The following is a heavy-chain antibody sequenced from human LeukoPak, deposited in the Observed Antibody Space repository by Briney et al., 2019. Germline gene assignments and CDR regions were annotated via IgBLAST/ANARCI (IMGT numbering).Heavy chain of an antibody. CDR3: ARVPRWLGDSHFDY. J-gene: IGHJ4*02. CDR2: IYYSGST. CDR1: GGSISSGGYY. Sequence: SQTLSLTCTVSGGSISSGGYYWSWIRQHPGKGLEWIGYIYYSGSTYYNPSLKSRVTISVDTSKNQFSLKLSSVTAADTAVYYWARVPRWLGDSHFDYWGQGTLVTVSS. V-gene: IGHV4-31*03. D-gene: IGHD6-19*01.